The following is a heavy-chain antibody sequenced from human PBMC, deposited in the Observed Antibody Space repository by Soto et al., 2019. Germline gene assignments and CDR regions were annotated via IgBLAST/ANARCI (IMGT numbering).Heavy chain of an antibody. D-gene: IGHD3-10*01. CDR3: ALRAYFDSGKQFDY. V-gene: IGHV2-5*02. Sequence: QITLKESGPTLVKPTQTLTLTCTFSGFSLSTSGVGVGWIRQPPGKALEWLAIIYWDDEKRYSPSLKTRLTVTKDTPKNQVVLTMTNVDPVDTATYYCALRAYFDSGKQFDYWGQGTLVSVSS. CDR2: IYWDDEK. J-gene: IGHJ4*02. CDR1: GFSLSTSGVG.